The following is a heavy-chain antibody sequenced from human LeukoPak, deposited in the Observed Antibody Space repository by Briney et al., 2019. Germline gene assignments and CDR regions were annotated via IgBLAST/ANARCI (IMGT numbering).Heavy chain of an antibody. J-gene: IGHJ4*02. CDR3: ARDRNDGASDY. D-gene: IGHD1-1*01. CDR1: GFTFSSYR. Sequence: GGALRLSCAASGFTFSSYRMNWGRQAPGEGGWWVSALTSSSSYIYYADSVKGRFTISRDNAKNSLYLQMNSLRAEDTAVYYCARDRNDGASDYWGQGTLVTVSS. CDR2: LTSSSSYI. V-gene: IGHV3-21*01.